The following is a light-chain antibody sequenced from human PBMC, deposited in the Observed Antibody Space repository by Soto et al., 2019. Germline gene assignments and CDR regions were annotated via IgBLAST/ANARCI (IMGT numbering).Light chain of an antibody. CDR1: QSVSNY. CDR3: QQYGSSQGWT. Sequence: ENVLTQSPATLSLSPGERATLSCRASQSVSNYVAWYQQKPGQAPGLLIYGASSRATGTPDRFSGSGSGTDFTLTISRLEPEDFAVYSCQQYGSSQGWTFGQGTKVDIK. V-gene: IGKV3-20*01. CDR2: GAS. J-gene: IGKJ1*01.